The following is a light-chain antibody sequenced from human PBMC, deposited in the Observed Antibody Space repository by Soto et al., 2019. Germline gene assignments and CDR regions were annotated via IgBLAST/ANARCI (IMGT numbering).Light chain of an antibody. CDR2: RNS. J-gene: IGLJ1*01. CDR1: SSNIESNY. Sequence: VLTQPPSASGTPGQKVTISCSGSSSNIESNYVYWYQHLPGTAPKLLIYRNSQRPSGVPDRFSGSKSGTSASLAISGLRSEDEADYYCAAWDDSLSGYVFGTGTKVTVL. CDR3: AAWDDSLSGYV. V-gene: IGLV1-47*01.